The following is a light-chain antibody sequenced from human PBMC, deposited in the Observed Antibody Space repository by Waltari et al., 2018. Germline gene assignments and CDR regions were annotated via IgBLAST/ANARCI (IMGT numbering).Light chain of an antibody. CDR2: GAS. V-gene: IGKV3-11*01. Sequence: EVVLTQSPGTLSLSPGERATLSCRASQIFRNTLAWYQWKPGQAPRLLIYGASNRVTGIPGRISGSGSGTDFTLTISSLEPEDSAVYYCQQGNIWPPIIFGGGTKVVIK. J-gene: IGKJ4*01. CDR1: QIFRNT. CDR3: QQGNIWPPII.